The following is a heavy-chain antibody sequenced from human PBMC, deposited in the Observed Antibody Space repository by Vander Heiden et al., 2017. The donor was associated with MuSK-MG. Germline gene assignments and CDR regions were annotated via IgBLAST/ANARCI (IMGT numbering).Heavy chain of an antibody. D-gene: IGHD6-19*01. CDR3: ARDWCGWYSGYYGMDV. J-gene: IGHJ6*02. CDR2: LGSSGRTI. CDR1: GFTYSDYY. V-gene: IGHV3-11*01. Sequence: QVQLVESGGGLLNPGGSLKLSCAASGFTYSDYYMSWISRAPGKGLEWVSYLGSSGRTISDADSVKGRLTISRDNAKNSLYLQMISLSGEDTAVYYCARDWCGWYSGYYGMDVWGQGPTVTVS.